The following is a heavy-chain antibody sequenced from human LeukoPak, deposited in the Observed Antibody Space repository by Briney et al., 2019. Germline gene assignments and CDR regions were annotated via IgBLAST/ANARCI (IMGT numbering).Heavy chain of an antibody. CDR2: IYYSGST. CDR3: ARHGLDTYYFDY. D-gene: IGHD5-18*01. V-gene: IGHV4-59*08. J-gene: IGHJ4*02. Sequence: SETLSLTCTVSGGSISSYYWSWIRQPPGEGLEWIGYIYYSGSTNYNPSLKSRVTISVDTSKNQFSLKLSSVTAADTAVYYCARHGLDTYYFDYWGQGTLVTVSS. CDR1: GGSISSYY.